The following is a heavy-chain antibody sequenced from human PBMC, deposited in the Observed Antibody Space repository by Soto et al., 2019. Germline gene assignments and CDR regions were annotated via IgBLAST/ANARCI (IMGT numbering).Heavy chain of an antibody. V-gene: IGHV3-30*04. CDR1: GFTFRSYA. CDR2: VSYDGSLK. J-gene: IGHJ4*02. CDR3: VEPLYTESYSDYYFCF. D-gene: IGHD1-26*01. Sequence: QVQLVESGGGVVQPGRSLRLSCVASGFTFRSYAMHWVRQAPGKGLDWVAVVSYDGSLKYYADSVKGRFTISRDNSKNTVSLQMNSPRAEDSAMYYCVEPLYTESYSDYYFCFWGQGVLVSVSS.